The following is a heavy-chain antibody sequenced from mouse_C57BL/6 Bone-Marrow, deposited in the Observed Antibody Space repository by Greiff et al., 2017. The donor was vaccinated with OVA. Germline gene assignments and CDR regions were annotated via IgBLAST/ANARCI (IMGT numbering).Heavy chain of an antibody. CDR2: IDPSDSYT. Sequence: QVQLQQPGAELVRPGTSVKLSCKASGYTFTSYWMHWVKQRPGQGLEWIGVIDPSDSYTNYNQKFKGKATLTVDTSSSTAYMQLSSLTSEYSAVYYCARYPLYGSSYDWFAYWGQGTLVTVSA. D-gene: IGHD1-1*01. J-gene: IGHJ3*01. CDR1: GYTFTSYW. V-gene: IGHV1-59*01. CDR3: ARYPLYGSSYDWFAY.